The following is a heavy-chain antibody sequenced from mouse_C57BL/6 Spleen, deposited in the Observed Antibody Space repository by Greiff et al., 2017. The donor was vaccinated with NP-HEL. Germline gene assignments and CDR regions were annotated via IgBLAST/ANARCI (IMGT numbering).Heavy chain of an antibody. Sequence: QVQLKESGAELVKPGASVKLSCKASGYTFTEYTIHWVKQRSGQGLEWIGLFYPGSGSIKYNEKFKDKATLTTDTSSIPCYMELSRLTTEDSAVYFCARHEAYGNPYFFDYWGQGTTLTVSS. CDR2: FYPGSGSI. V-gene: IGHV1-62-2*01. D-gene: IGHD2-1*01. CDR1: GYTFTEYT. J-gene: IGHJ2*01. CDR3: ARHEAYGNPYFFDY.